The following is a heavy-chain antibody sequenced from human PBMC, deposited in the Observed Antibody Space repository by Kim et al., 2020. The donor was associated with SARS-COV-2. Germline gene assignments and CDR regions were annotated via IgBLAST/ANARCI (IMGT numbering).Heavy chain of an antibody. Sequence: SETLSLTCTVSGGSISSSSYYWGWIRQPPGKGLEWIGSIYYSGSTYYNPSLKSRVTISIDTSKNQFSLKLSSVTAADTAVYYCARLVSGAGWFDPWGQGT. D-gene: IGHD1-26*01. J-gene: IGHJ5*02. V-gene: IGHV4-39*01. CDR3: ARLVSGAGWFDP. CDR1: GGSISSSSYY. CDR2: IYYSGST.